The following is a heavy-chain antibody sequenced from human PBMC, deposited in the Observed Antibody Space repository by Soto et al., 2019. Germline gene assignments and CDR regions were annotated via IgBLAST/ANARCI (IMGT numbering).Heavy chain of an antibody. J-gene: IGHJ5*02. CDR2: IYYGGTT. CDR1: GGSFSPNY. CDR3: ARLGAYYQSLDP. V-gene: IGHV4-59*08. Sequence: QVQLQESGPGLVKPSETLSLTCRLSGGSFSPNYWGWFRQSPGKGLEWVGYIYYGGTTSYNPSLKSRVTLSLETSKSHFSLRLSSVTAADPAVYYCARLGAYYQSLDPWGPGTLVTVSS. D-gene: IGHD2-21*01.